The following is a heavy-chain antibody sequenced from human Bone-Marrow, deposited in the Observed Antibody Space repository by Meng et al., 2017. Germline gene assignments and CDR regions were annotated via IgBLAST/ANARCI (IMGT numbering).Heavy chain of an antibody. D-gene: IGHD3-22*01. CDR3: TGDLPNDSYDRTDYYDERGY. V-gene: IGHV3-49*04. CDR2: FRSKAYGGTT. Sequence: GGFLRPSCTISGFTSDKFAMSWVRQAPGKGLEWVGFFRSKAYGGTTEYAASVRGRFTIPRADSKSIAYLQMNSLKTEDTGVYFCTGDLPNDSYDRTDYYDERGYWGQGTLVTVSS. J-gene: IGHJ4*02. CDR1: GFTSDKFA.